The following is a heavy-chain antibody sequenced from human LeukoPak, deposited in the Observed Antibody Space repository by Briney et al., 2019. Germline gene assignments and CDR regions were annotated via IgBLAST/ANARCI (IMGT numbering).Heavy chain of an antibody. CDR2: ISYDGNSK. Sequence: SGGSLRLSCAASGFTLSTCGMHWVRQAPGKGLEWVAMISYDGNSKQYADLVKGRFTISRDNSKNTLYLQMNSLRTEDTAVYHCAKDLYGSGWYNYFDPWGQGALVTVSS. CDR3: AKDLYGSGWYNYFDP. CDR1: GFTLSTCG. D-gene: IGHD6-19*01. V-gene: IGHV3-30*18. J-gene: IGHJ5*02.